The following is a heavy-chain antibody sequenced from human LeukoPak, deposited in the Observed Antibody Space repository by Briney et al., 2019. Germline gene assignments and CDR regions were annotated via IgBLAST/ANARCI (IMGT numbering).Heavy chain of an antibody. CDR1: GGSISSGSYY. J-gene: IGHJ4*01. CDR3: ARAVLSYCRGGSCPYFDY. V-gene: IGHV4-61*01. CDR2: IYYSGST. D-gene: IGHD2-15*01. Sequence: SETQSLTCTVSGGSISSGSYYWSWIRQPPGKGLEWIGYIYYSGSTNYNPSLKSRVTISVDTSKNQFSLKLSSLTAADTAVYYCARAVLSYCRGGSCPYFDYWGEGTLVTVSS.